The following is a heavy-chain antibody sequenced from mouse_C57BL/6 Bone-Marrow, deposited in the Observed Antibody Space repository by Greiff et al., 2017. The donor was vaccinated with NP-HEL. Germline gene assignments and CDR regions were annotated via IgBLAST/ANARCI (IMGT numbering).Heavy chain of an antibody. CDR2: IDPSDSYT. Sequence: QVQLQQPGAVLVRPGTSVKLSCKASGYTFTSYWMHWVKQRPGQGLEWIGVIDPSDSYTNYNQKFKGKATLTVDTSSSTAYMQLSSLTSEDSAVYYCAEGGNPFYYYAMDYWGQGTSVTVSS. J-gene: IGHJ4*01. D-gene: IGHD2-1*01. V-gene: IGHV1-59*01. CDR3: AEGGNPFYYYAMDY. CDR1: GYTFTSYW.